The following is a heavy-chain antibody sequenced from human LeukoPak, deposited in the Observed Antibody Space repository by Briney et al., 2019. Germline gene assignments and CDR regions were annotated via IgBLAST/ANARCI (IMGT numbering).Heavy chain of an antibody. D-gene: IGHD3-10*01. Sequence: SETLSLTCAVYGGSFSGYYWSWIRQPPGKGLEWIGEINHSGSTNYNPSLKSRVTISVDTSKNQFSLELSSVTAADTAVYYCARLQHYGSGSYDYWGQGTLVTVSS. V-gene: IGHV4-34*01. CDR1: GGSFSGYY. CDR3: ARLQHYGSGSYDY. CDR2: INHSGST. J-gene: IGHJ4*02.